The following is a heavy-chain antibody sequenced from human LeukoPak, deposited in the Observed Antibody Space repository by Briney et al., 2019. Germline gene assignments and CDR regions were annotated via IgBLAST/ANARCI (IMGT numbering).Heavy chain of an antibody. CDR3: ARSTGITYYYDSSGYSRGQVDY. D-gene: IGHD3-22*01. Sequence: SETLSLTCTVSGGSISSYYWSWIRQPPGKGLEWIGYIYYSGSTNYNPSLKSRVTISVDTSKNQFSLKLSSVTAADTAVYYCARSTGITYYYDSSGYSRGQVDYWGQGTLVTVSS. J-gene: IGHJ4*02. CDR1: GGSISSYY. CDR2: IYYSGST. V-gene: IGHV4-59*12.